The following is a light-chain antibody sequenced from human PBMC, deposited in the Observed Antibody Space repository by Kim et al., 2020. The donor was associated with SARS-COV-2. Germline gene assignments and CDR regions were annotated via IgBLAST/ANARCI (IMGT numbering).Light chain of an antibody. Sequence: GQKVRITCQGDSLRSDYASWYQQKPGQAPVLVSYGKNNRTSGIPDRFSGSSSGNTASLTITGAQAEDEADYYCNARDSSGNHPEVFGTGTKVTVL. CDR3: NARDSSGNHPEV. J-gene: IGLJ1*01. V-gene: IGLV3-19*01. CDR2: GKN. CDR1: SLRSDY.